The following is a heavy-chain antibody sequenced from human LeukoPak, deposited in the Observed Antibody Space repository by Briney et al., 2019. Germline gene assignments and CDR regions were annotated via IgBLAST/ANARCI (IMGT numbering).Heavy chain of an antibody. CDR3: ARDWADYGDYGDYGMDV. V-gene: IGHV3-33*01. D-gene: IGHD4-17*01. CDR2: IWYDGSNK. Sequence: GGSLRLSCAASGFTFSSYGMHWIRQAPGKGLEWVAVIWYDGSNKYYADSVKGRFTISRDNSKNTLYLQMNSLRAEDTAVYYCARDWADYGDYGDYGMDVWGQGTTVTVSS. CDR1: GFTFSSYG. J-gene: IGHJ6*02.